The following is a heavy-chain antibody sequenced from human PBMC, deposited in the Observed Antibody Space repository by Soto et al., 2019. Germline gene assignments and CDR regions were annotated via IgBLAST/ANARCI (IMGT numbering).Heavy chain of an antibody. D-gene: IGHD3-22*01. CDR3: ARLGGYYQSLDT. V-gene: IGHV4-59*08. J-gene: IGHJ5*02. CDR2: IYYTGST. CDR1: GGSIDTYY. Sequence: ETLSLTCTVSGGSIDTYYWSWIRQPPGKGLQWIGYIYYTGSTTYSPSLKSRVTVSVDRSKNQFSLRLTSVTAADTAVYYCARLGGYYQSLDTWGQGILVTVSS.